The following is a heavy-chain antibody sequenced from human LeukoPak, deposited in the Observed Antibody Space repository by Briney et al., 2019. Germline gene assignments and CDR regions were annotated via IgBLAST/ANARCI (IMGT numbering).Heavy chain of an antibody. Sequence: ASVKVSCKASRYTFTSYGISWVRKAPGQGLEWMGRISAYNGNTNYAQKLEGRVTMTTDTSTSTAYMELRSLRSDDTAVYYCAGSGNYYDSSGYPDYYYYYMDVWGKGTTVTVSS. V-gene: IGHV1-18*01. CDR2: ISAYNGNT. CDR1: RYTFTSYG. J-gene: IGHJ6*03. CDR3: AGSGNYYDSSGYPDYYYYYMDV. D-gene: IGHD3-22*01.